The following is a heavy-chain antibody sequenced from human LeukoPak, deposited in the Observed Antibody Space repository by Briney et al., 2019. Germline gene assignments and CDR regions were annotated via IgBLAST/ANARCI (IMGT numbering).Heavy chain of an antibody. J-gene: IGHJ4*02. V-gene: IGHV3-7*03. Sequence: PGGSLRLSCAASGFTFSSYAMSWVRQAPGKGPEWVASIKQDGSEKYYVDSVKGRFTISRDNAKNSVYLQMNSLTAEDTAVYYCARDKHSGGTAGSIFDCWGQGALVTVSS. CDR1: GFTFSSYA. D-gene: IGHD1-7*01. CDR2: IKQDGSEK. CDR3: ARDKHSGGTAGSIFDC.